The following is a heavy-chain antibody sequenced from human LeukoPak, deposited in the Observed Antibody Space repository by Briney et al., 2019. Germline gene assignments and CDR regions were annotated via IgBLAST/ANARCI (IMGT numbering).Heavy chain of an antibody. CDR3: ATLLGETHFFDY. CDR2: FDPEDGET. J-gene: IGHJ4*02. CDR1: GTYTLIELS. Sequence: ASVKVSCKVSGTYTLIELSMHWVRQAPGRGLEWMGGFDPEDGETIYAQKFKGRVTMTEDTSTDTAYMDLSSLRSEDTAVYYCATLLGETHFFDYWGQGTLVTVSS. D-gene: IGHD1-26*01. V-gene: IGHV1-24*01.